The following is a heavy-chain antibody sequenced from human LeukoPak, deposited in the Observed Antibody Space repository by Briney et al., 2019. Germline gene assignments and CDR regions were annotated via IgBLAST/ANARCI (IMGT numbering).Heavy chain of an antibody. CDR3: ASRYRGIPNCFDAFDI. CDR2: LYTGGKT. D-gene: IGHD5-12*01. Sequence: GGSPRLSCAGSGFSVSNNYMSWVRQAPGRGLEWVSVLYTGGKTYYADSVKGRFTISRDNSKNTLYLQMNSLRAEDTAVYFCASRYRGIPNCFDAFDIWGQGTMVTVSS. CDR1: GFSVSNNY. J-gene: IGHJ3*02. V-gene: IGHV3-53*01.